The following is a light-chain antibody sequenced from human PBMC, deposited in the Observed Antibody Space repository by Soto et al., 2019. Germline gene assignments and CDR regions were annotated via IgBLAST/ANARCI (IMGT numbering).Light chain of an antibody. J-gene: IGLJ1*01. CDR1: SSDVGGYNY. V-gene: IGLV2-11*01. CDR3: CSHAGSYTYV. Sequence: QSVLTQPRSVSGSPGQSLTISCTGTSSDVGGYNYVSGYQQHPGKAPKLMIYDVTKRPSGVPDRFSGSKSGNTASLTISGLQAADEGDYYCCSHAGSYTYVFGTGTKVTVL. CDR2: DVT.